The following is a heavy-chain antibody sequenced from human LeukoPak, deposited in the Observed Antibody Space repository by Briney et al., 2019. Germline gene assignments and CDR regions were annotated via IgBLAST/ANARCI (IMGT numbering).Heavy chain of an antibody. V-gene: IGHV3-7*03. CDR3: ARERDSSWAFYYYYGMDV. J-gene: IGHJ6*04. Sequence: GGSLRLSCAASGFTFSSYWMSWVRQAPGKGLEWVANIKQDGSEKYYVDSVKGRFTISRDNAKNSLYLQMNSLRAEDTAVYYCARERDSSWAFYYYYGMDVWGKGTTVTVSS. CDR1: GFTFSSYW. CDR2: IKQDGSEK. D-gene: IGHD6-13*01.